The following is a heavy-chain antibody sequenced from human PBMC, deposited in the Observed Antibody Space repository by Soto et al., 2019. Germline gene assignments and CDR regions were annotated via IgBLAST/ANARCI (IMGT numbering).Heavy chain of an antibody. CDR2: IIPIFGTA. CDR1: GGTFSSYA. Sequence: SVKVSCKASGGTFSSYAISSVRQAPGQGLEWMGGIIPIFGTANYAQKFQGRVTITADESTSTAYMELSSLRSEDTAVYYCARDRNYYGSGSPDNWFDPWGQGTLVTVSS. V-gene: IGHV1-69*13. CDR3: ARDRNYYGSGSPDNWFDP. J-gene: IGHJ5*02. D-gene: IGHD3-10*01.